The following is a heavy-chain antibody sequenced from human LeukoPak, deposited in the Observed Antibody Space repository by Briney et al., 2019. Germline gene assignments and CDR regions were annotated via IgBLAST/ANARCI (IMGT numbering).Heavy chain of an antibody. CDR1: GYTFTRYG. D-gene: IGHD3-16*01. Sequence: ASVKVSCKASGYTFTRYGMSWVRQAPGQGLEWMGWISAYNGNTNYAQKLQGRVTMTTDTSTSTAYMELRSLRSDDTAVYYCARSLITFGGVHYWGQGTLVTVSS. CDR2: ISAYNGNT. CDR3: ARSLITFGGVHY. J-gene: IGHJ4*02. V-gene: IGHV1-18*01.